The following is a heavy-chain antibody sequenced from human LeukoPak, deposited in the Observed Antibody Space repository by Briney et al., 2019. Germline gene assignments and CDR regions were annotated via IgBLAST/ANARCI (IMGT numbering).Heavy chain of an antibody. CDR3: ARPIVVIASFDAFDI. V-gene: IGHV4-4*02. CDR1: GGSINSSNW. J-gene: IGHJ3*02. Sequence: SGTLSLTCAVSGGSINSSNWWSWVRQPPGKGLEWIGEIYHSGSTNYNPSLKSRVTISVDTSKNQFSLKLSSVTAADTAVYYCARPIVVIASFDAFDIWGQGTMVTVSS. D-gene: IGHD2-21*01. CDR2: IYHSGST.